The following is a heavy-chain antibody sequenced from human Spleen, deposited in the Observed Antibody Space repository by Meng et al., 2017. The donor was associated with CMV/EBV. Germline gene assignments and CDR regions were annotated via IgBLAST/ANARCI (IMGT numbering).Heavy chain of an antibody. CDR3: TRHAGGSFYGWFDS. D-gene: IGHD3-10*01. V-gene: IGHV5-51*01. Sequence: GGSLRLSCKGAGYSFTSYWIAWVRQKPGKGLEWMGVIYPDDSDTRYSPSFQGQVTISADKSINTAYLQWSSLKASDTAIYYCTRHAGGSFYGWFDSWGQGTLVTVSS. J-gene: IGHJ5*01. CDR2: IYPDDSDT. CDR1: GYSFTSYW.